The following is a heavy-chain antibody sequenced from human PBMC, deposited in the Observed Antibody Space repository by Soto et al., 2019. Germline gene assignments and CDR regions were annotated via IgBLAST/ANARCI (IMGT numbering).Heavy chain of an antibody. V-gene: IGHV4-31*03. CDR3: ARDLTSMVRGRRGAYGMDV. J-gene: IGHJ6*02. D-gene: IGHD3-10*01. CDR2: IYYSGST. CDR1: GGSISSGGYY. Sequence: QVQLQESGPGLVKPSQTLSLTCTVSGGSISSGGYYWSWIRQHPGKGLEWIGYIYYSGSTYYNPSLKSRVTISVDTSKNQFSLKLSSVTAADTAVYYCARDLTSMVRGRRGAYGMDVWGQGTTVTVSS.